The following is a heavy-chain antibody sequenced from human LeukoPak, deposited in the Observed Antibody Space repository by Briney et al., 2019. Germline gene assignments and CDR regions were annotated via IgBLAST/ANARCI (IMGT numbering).Heavy chain of an antibody. V-gene: IGHV1-2*04. CDR3: ARDHPGYSNSDYYYYGMDV. CDR2: INPNSGGT. D-gene: IGHD4-11*01. CDR1: GYTFTGYY. Sequence: ASVKVSCKASGYTFTGYYMHWVRRAPGQGLEWMGWINPNSGGTNYAQKFQGWVTMTRDTSISTAYMELSRLRSDDTAVYYCARDHPGYSNSDYYYYGMDVWGQGTTVTVSS. J-gene: IGHJ6*02.